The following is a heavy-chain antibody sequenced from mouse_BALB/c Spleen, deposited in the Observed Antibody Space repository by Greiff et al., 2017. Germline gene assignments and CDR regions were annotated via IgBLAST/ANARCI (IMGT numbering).Heavy chain of an antibody. CDR3: ARHEGVLRRYAMDY. Sequence: EVKVVESGGGLVKPGGSLKLSCAASGFTFSSYAMSWVRQTPDKRLEWVATISSGGSYTYYPDSVKGRFTISRDNAKNTLYLQMSSLKSEDTAMYYCARHEGVLRRYAMDYWGQGTSVTVSS. V-gene: IGHV5-6*03. J-gene: IGHJ4*01. CDR2: ISSGGSYT. CDR1: GFTFSSYA. D-gene: IGHD1-2*01.